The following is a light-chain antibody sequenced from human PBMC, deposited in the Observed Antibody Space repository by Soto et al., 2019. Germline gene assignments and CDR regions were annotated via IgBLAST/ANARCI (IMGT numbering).Light chain of an antibody. Sequence: QSVLTQPASVSGSPGQSITNSCTGTSSDVGGYNYVSWYQQHPGKAPKLMIYEVSNRPSGVSNRFSGSKSGNTASLTISGLQAEDEADYYCSSYTSSSTIFGTGTKLTVL. J-gene: IGLJ1*01. CDR3: SSYTSSSTI. V-gene: IGLV2-14*01. CDR1: SSDVGGYNY. CDR2: EVS.